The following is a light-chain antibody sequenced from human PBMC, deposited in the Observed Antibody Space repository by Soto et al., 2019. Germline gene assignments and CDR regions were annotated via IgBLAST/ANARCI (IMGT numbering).Light chain of an antibody. J-gene: IGKJ1*01. CDR1: QTISSW. CDR2: KAS. CDR3: QHYNSYSEA. Sequence: DIQMTQSPSTLSGSVGDRVTITCRASQTISSWLAWYQQKPVKAPKLLIYKASTLKSGVPSRFSGSGSGTEFTLTISSLQPDDFATDYCQHYNSYSEAFGQGTKVDIK. V-gene: IGKV1-5*03.